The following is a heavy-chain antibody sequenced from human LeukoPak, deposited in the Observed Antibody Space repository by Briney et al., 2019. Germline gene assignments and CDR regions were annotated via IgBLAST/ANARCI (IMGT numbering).Heavy chain of an antibody. V-gene: IGHV6-1*01. D-gene: IGHD6-6*01. CDR1: GDSFSNNSVA. CDR3: ARGQYSSSSVFDY. J-gene: IGHJ4*02. CDR2: TYYRSKWYN. Sequence: SQTLSLTCAISGDSFSNNSVAWNWIRQSPSRGLEWLGRTYYRSKWYNDYVVSVKSRMTINPDTSRNQFSLQLNSVTPEDTAVYYCARGQYSSSSVFDYWGQGNLVTVSS.